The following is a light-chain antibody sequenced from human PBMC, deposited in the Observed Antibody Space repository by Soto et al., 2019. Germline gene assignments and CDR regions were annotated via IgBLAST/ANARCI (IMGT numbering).Light chain of an antibody. V-gene: IGKV1-39*01. CDR2: AAS. CDR1: QNIKTY. Sequence: DIRMTQSPSSLSASVGDSVTITCRASQNIKTYLNWYQQKPGKAPNLLIYAASSLHSGVPSRFSGSGSGTDFTLTISSLQPEDFATYYCQQSFSSPPWSFGQGTKVEIK. J-gene: IGKJ1*01. CDR3: QQSFSSPPWS.